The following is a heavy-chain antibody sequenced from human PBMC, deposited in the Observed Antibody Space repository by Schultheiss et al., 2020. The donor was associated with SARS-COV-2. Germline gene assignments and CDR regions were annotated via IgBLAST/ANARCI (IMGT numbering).Heavy chain of an antibody. D-gene: IGHD3-10*01. J-gene: IGHJ6*03. CDR1: GFTFSSYS. V-gene: IGHV3-23*01. Sequence: GESLKISCAASGFTFSSYSMNWVRQAPGKGLEWVSAISGSGGSTYYADSVKGRFTISRDNSKNTLYLQMNSLRAEDTAVYYCARDQRGNTFGQNYYYFMDLWGKGTTVTVSS. CDR3: ARDQRGNTFGQNYYYFMDL. CDR2: ISGSGGST.